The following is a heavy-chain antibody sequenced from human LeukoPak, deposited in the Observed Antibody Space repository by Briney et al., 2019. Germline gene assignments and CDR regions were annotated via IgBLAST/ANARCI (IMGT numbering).Heavy chain of an antibody. Sequence: PGGSLRLSRAASGFTFSTYWMSWVRQAPGKGLEWVASIREDGSDYVASMKGRFAISRDNAKNSLYLEMNSLRAEDTAVYYCARDVNWGHFNYWGQGTLVTVSS. CDR2: IREDGS. D-gene: IGHD7-27*01. V-gene: IGHV3-7*01. CDR1: GFTFSTYW. J-gene: IGHJ4*02. CDR3: ARDVNWGHFNY.